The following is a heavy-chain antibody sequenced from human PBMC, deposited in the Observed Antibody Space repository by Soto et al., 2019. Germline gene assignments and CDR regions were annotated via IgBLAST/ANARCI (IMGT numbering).Heavy chain of an antibody. J-gene: IGHJ4*02. V-gene: IGHV4-4*07. Sequence: PSETLSLTCTVSGGSISSYYWSWIRQPAGKGLEWIGRIYTSGSTNYNPSLKSRVTMSVDTSKNQFSLKLSSVTAADTAVYYCARGGGSSWYSRINYFDYWGQGTLVTSPQ. CDR1: GGSISSYY. CDR3: ARGGGSSWYSRINYFDY. CDR2: IYTSGST. D-gene: IGHD6-13*01.